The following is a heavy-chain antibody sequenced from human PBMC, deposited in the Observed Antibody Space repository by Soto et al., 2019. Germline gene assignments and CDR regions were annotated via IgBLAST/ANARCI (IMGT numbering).Heavy chain of an antibody. CDR1: GGSFSGHF. V-gene: IGHV4-34*01. CDR3: ARSLWLFRWFGP. Sequence: QEHLQQWGAGLLKPTETLSLTCAVYGGSFSGHFWSWIRQSPGKGLEWIGEINQGGRTNCNPSLMSRVTMSLVTSNNQFSLNLTSVTAADTAIYYCARSLWLFRWFGPWGQGTPVTVSS. CDR2: INQGGRT. D-gene: IGHD2-21*01. J-gene: IGHJ5*02.